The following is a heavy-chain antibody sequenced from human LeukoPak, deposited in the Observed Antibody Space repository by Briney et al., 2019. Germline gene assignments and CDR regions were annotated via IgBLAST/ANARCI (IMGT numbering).Heavy chain of an antibody. CDR1: GFTFSSYS. CDR3: ARDLVGASYY. Sequence: PGGSLRLSCAASGFTFSSYSMNWVRQAPGKGLEWVANINRDGSERYYVDSVKGRFTISRDNARNSLYLEMNSLRAGDSGVYYCARDLVGASYYWGQGTQVTV. J-gene: IGHJ4*02. V-gene: IGHV3-7*03. D-gene: IGHD1-26*01. CDR2: INRDGSER.